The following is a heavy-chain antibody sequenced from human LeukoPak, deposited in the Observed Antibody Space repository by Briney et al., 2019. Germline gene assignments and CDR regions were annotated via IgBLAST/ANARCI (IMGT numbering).Heavy chain of an antibody. Sequence: PSETLSLTCTVSVGPISSYYGSWVRQPAGKGLEWIGRIYTYGRTNYNPSLKSRLTKILITSKNQFSLKLSSGTAADTAVYYSARDTYSSGPIDYWGQGTLVTVSS. D-gene: IGHD6-19*01. J-gene: IGHJ4*02. CDR1: VGPISSYY. CDR2: IYTYGRT. V-gene: IGHV4-4*07. CDR3: ARDTYSSGPIDY.